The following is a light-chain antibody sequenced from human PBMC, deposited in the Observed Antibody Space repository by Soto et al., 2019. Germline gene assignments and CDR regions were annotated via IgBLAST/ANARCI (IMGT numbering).Light chain of an antibody. CDR3: QQRSKWPPK. CDR1: QSVSSY. CDR2: DAS. V-gene: IGKV3-11*01. Sequence: EIELTHAPTTLSSSAPDPSAVSFRASQSVSSYLAWYQQKPGQAHRLLIYDASNRATGIPARFSGSGSGTDFTLTISSLEPEDFTVYCCQQRSKWPPKFGEGTKVDIK. J-gene: IGKJ1*01.